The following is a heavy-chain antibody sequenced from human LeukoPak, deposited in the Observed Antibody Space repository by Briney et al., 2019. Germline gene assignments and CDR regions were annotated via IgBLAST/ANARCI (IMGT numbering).Heavy chain of an antibody. CDR2: IWYDGSNK. CDR3: ARALTGTTDY. V-gene: IGHV3-33*01. Sequence: PGGSLRLPCAASGFTFSSYGMHWVRQAPGKGLEWVAVIWYDGSNKYYADSVKGRFTISRGNSKNTLYLQMNSLRAEDTVVYYCARALTGTTDYWGQGTLVTVSS. CDR1: GFTFSSYG. J-gene: IGHJ4*02. D-gene: IGHD1-7*01.